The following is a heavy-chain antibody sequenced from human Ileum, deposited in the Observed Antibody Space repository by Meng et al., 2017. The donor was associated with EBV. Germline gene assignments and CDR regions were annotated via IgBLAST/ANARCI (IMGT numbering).Heavy chain of an antibody. D-gene: IGHD1-26*01. J-gene: IGHJ4*02. V-gene: IGHV1-18*01. CDR2: ISACNGNT. CDR1: GYTFSNYG. Sequence: QIQLVQSGAKVKKPGDSVKVSCKASGYTFSNYGLSWLRQAPGQGLEWMGWISACNGNTNYAQNLQGRVTMTTDTSTGTAYMEVRSLRSDDTAVYYCARAGNGGSYYFTYWGQGTLVTVSS. CDR3: ARAGNGGSYYFTY.